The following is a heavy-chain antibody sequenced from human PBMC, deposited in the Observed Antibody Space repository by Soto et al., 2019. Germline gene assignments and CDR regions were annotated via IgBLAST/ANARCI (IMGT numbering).Heavy chain of an antibody. CDR2: INHTGGT. CDR3: ATRITVFGLLIPPFDP. V-gene: IGHV4-34*01. Sequence: SETLPLTCAVYGGSVNGYYWNWIRQPPGKGLEWIGEINHTGGTHYNPSLKSRVTMSVDTSKNQFSLRLSSVTAADTAIYYCATRITVFGLLIPPFDPWGQGTQVTVSS. D-gene: IGHD3-3*01. CDR1: GGSVNGYY. J-gene: IGHJ5*02.